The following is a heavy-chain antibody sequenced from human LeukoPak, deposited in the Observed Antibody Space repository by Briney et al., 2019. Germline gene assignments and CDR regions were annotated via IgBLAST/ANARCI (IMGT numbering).Heavy chain of an antibody. CDR1: GLTFSSSW. CDR2: IKQAGSEK. CDR3: ARPKIAVAAPRDAFDI. V-gene: IGHV3-7*01. Sequence: GGSLRLSCAVSGLTFSSSWMTWVRQAPGKGLEWVANIKQAGSEKYYVDSVKGRFAISRDNAMNSLYLQMNSLRAEDTAVYYCARPKIAVAAPRDAFDIWGQGTMVTVSS. J-gene: IGHJ3*02. D-gene: IGHD6-19*01.